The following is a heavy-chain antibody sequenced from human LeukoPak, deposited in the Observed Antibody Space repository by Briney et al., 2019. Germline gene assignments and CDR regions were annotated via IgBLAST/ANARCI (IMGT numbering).Heavy chain of an antibody. D-gene: IGHD3-22*01. CDR3: ARDAPYDSSGYPYYYYGMDV. CDR1: GYTFTSYG. CDR2: ISAYNGNT. J-gene: IGHJ6*02. V-gene: IGHV1-18*01. Sequence: ASVKVSCKASGYTFTSYGISWVRHAPGQGLEWMGWISAYNGNTNYAQKLQGRVTMTTDTSTSTAYMELRSLRSDDTAVYYCARDAPYDSSGYPYYYYGMDVWGQGTTVTVSS.